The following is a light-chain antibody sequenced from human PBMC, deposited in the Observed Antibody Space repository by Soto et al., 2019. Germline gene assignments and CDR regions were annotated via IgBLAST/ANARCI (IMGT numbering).Light chain of an antibody. CDR3: QQRGSYPRT. CDR2: AAS. CDR1: QGISNY. Sequence: DIQLTQSPSFLSASVGDRVIITCRASQGISNYLTWYQHTPGKAPKLLIYAASTLQTGVPSRFSGSGSGTELTLTISSLQPEDFATYYCQQRGSYPRTFGQGTKVEIK. J-gene: IGKJ1*01. V-gene: IGKV1-9*01.